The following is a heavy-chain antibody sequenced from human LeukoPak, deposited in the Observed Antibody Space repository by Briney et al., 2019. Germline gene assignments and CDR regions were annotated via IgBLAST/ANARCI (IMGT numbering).Heavy chain of an antibody. CDR1: GFTFSSYA. Sequence: GGSLRLSCAASGFTFSSYAMSWVRQAPGKGLEWVSAISGSGGSTYYADSVKGRFTISGDNSKNTLYLQMNSLRAEDTAVYYCATLEWELHYFDYWGQGTLVTVSS. D-gene: IGHD1-26*01. CDR2: ISGSGGST. CDR3: ATLEWELHYFDY. J-gene: IGHJ4*02. V-gene: IGHV3-23*01.